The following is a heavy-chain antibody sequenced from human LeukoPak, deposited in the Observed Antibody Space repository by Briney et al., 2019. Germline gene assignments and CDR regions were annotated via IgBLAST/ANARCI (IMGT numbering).Heavy chain of an antibody. D-gene: IGHD2-15*01. CDR3: ATGYLDRVYYFDY. CDR2: INHSGST. Sequence: PSETLSLTCAVYGGSFSGYYWSWIRQPPGKGLEWIGEINHSGSTNYNPSLKSRVTISVDTSKNQFSLKLSSVTAADTAVYYCATGYLDRVYYFDYWGQGTLVTVSS. J-gene: IGHJ4*02. CDR1: GGSFSGYY. V-gene: IGHV4-34*01.